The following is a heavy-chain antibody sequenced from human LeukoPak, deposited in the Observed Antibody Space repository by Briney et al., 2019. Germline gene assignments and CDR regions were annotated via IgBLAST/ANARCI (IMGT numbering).Heavy chain of an antibody. CDR3: AGGIAVAGLDY. J-gene: IGHJ4*02. Sequence: GGSLRLSCAASGFTFSSYSMNWVRQAPGKGLEWVSSISSSSSYIYYADSVKGRFTISRDNSKNTLYLQMISLRVEDTAVYYCAGGIAVAGLDYWGQGTLVTVSS. CDR1: GFTFSSYS. D-gene: IGHD6-19*01. CDR2: ISSSSSYI. V-gene: IGHV3-21*04.